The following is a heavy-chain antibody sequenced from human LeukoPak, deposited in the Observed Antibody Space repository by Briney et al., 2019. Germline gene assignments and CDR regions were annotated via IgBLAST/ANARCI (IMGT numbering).Heavy chain of an antibody. CDR2: ISYDGSNK. J-gene: IGHJ4*02. CDR1: GFTFSSYG. V-gene: IGHV3-30*18. Sequence: GRSLRLSCAASGFTFSSYGMHWGRQTPGKGLEWVAVISYDGSNKYYADSVKGRFTISRDNSKNTLYLQMNSLRAEDTAVYYCAKDMDYYDSSGYYRLPNIDYWGQGTLVTVSS. CDR3: AKDMDYYDSSGYYRLPNIDY. D-gene: IGHD3-22*01.